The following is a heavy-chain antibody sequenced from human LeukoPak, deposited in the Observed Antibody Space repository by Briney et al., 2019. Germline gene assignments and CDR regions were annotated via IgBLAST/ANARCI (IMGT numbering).Heavy chain of an antibody. J-gene: IGHJ4*02. CDR1: GFTFSSFA. V-gene: IGHV3-23*01. CDR2: ISGSGGDT. Sequence: GGSLRLSCAGSGFTFSSFAMIWVRQAPGKGLEWVSGISGSGGDTYYADSVKGRFTISRDNAKNSLYLQMNSLRAEDTAVYYCARDGGHGYFDYWGQGTLVTVSS. CDR3: ARDGGHGYFDY.